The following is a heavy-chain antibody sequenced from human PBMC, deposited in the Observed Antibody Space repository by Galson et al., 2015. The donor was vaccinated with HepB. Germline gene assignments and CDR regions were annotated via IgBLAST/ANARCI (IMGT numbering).Heavy chain of an antibody. CDR3: ARFWYDQSFDY. J-gene: IGHJ4*02. Sequence: SETLSLTCSVSGVSITSYYWSWIRQPPGGGLEWIGYSYSSGNSNYNPSLQTRVAISLDTSKNQFSLTLTSATAADTAVYYCARFWYDQSFDYWGQGILVTVSS. CDR1: GVSITSYY. CDR2: SYSSGNS. D-gene: IGHD3-16*01. V-gene: IGHV4-59*01.